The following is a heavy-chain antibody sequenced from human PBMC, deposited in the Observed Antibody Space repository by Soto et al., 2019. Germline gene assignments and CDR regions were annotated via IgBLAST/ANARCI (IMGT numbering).Heavy chain of an antibody. V-gene: IGHV1-18*01. Sequence: ASVKVSCKASGYTFTSYGISWVRQAPGQGLEWMGWISAYNGNTNYAQKLQGRVTMTTDTSTSTAYMELRSLRSDDTAVYYCARDPSYYYVSGYYYYYGMDVGGQGPRVTVSS. J-gene: IGHJ6*02. D-gene: IGHD3-10*01. CDR2: ISAYNGNT. CDR3: ARDPSYYYVSGYYYYYGMDV. CDR1: GYTFTSYG.